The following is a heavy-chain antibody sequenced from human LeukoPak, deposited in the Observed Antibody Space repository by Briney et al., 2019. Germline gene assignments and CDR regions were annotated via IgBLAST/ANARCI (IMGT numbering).Heavy chain of an antibody. CDR3: AKDLSYTSGSSDY. J-gene: IGHJ4*02. CDR2: ITSDGDNT. V-gene: IGHV3-23*01. D-gene: IGHD6-19*01. CDR1: GFTFSAFA. Sequence: GGSLRLSCAASGFTFSAFAMTWVRQAPGKGLEWVSTITSDGDNTYSADSVKGRITFSRDNSKNTLSLQLRSLRAKDTAVYYCAKDLSYTSGSSDYWGQGTLVTVSS.